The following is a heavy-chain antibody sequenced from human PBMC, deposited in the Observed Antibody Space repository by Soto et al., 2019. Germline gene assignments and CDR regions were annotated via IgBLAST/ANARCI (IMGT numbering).Heavy chain of an antibody. V-gene: IGHV1-3*01. CDR3: ARSHSTYYYDSSGFSAHY. CDR2: INAGNGNT. J-gene: IGHJ4*02. CDR1: GYTFTSYA. Sequence: ASVKVSCKASGYTFTSYAMHWVRQAPGQRLEWMGWINAGNGNTKYSQKFQGRVTITRDTSASTAYMELSSLRSEDTALYYCARSHSTYYYDSSGFSAHYWGQGTLVTVSS. D-gene: IGHD3-22*01.